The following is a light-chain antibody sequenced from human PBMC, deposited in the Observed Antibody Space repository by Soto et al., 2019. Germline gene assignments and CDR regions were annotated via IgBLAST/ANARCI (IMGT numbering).Light chain of an antibody. V-gene: IGLV2-23*01. CDR1: SSDVGSYNL. Sequence: QSALTQPASVSGSPGQSITISCTGTSSDVGSYNLVSWYQQHPGKAPKLMIYEGSKRPSGVSNRFSGSKSGNTASLTISGLQAEDEADYYCCSYAGTKGNVFGIWTKLTVL. CDR2: EGS. CDR3: CSYAGTKGNV. J-gene: IGLJ1*01.